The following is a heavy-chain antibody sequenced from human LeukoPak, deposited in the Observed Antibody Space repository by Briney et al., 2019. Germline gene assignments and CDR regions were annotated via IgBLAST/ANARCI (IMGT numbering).Heavy chain of an antibody. V-gene: IGHV3-30*18. D-gene: IGHD1-26*01. CDR1: GFSFRNYG. CDR2: IPYAGSNI. Sequence: PGSSLRLSCAASGFSFRNYGMHWVRQAPGKGLEWVAVIPYAGSNIAYADSVKGRFTISRDNSKNTLYLQMNSLRPEDTAVYHCAKEWPWENYYYGMNVWGQGTTVTVSS. CDR3: AKEWPWENYYYGMNV. J-gene: IGHJ6*02.